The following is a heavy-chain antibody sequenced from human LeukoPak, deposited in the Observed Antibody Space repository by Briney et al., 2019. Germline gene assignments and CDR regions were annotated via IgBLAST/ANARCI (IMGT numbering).Heavy chain of an antibody. D-gene: IGHD1-1*01. V-gene: IGHV5-51*01. CDR3: ARTSLFGTTRNFDY. CDR2: IYPGDSDT. CDR1: GYSFTSYW. Sequence: GEPLKISCKGSGYSFTSYWFGWVRQMPGKGLEWMGIIYPGDSDTRYSPSFQGQVTISADKSISTAYLQWSSLKASDTALYYYARTSLFGTTRNFDYWGQGTLVTVSS. J-gene: IGHJ4*02.